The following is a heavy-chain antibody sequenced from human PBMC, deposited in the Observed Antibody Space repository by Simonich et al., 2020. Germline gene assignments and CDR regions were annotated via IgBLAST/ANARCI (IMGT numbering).Heavy chain of an antibody. CDR3: ARASRGTWWYYYFDY. V-gene: IGHV1-18*01. D-gene: IGHD2-15*01. CDR2: SRAYTGNT. CDR1: GYTFTSYG. J-gene: IGHJ4*02. Sequence: QVQLVQSGAEVKKPGASVKVYCKASGYTFTSYGISWVQQAPGQGLEWMGWSRAYTGNTNYAQTLQGRVTMTTDTSTSTAYMELRILRSDDTAVYYCARASRGTWWYYYFDYWGQGTLVTVSS.